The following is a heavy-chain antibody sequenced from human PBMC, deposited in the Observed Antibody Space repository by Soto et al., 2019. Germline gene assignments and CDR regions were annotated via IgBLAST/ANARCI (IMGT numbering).Heavy chain of an antibody. D-gene: IGHD2-15*01. V-gene: IGHV4-39*01. Sequence: QVHLEESGPTLVRASGTLSLTCSVSGVSVTGDADFWGWIRLFPGQGLEWIGTIFNSGQTFYNEFPESRVTMTVDPSHNHFSPRLTSVTAADKAVYFCAKHKSRYSSFLPHLDDWGQGTKVTVTS. CDR3: AKHKSRYSSFLPHLDD. CDR1: GVSVTGDADF. J-gene: IGHJ6*02. CDR2: IFNSGQT.